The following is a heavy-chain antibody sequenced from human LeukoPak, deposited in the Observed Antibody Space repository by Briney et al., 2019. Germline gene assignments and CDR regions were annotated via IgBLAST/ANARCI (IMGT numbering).Heavy chain of an antibody. Sequence: ASVKVSCKASGYTFTSYGISWVRQAPGQGLEWMGWISAYNGNTNYAQKLQGRVTMTTDTSTSTAYMELGSLRSEDTAVYYCARAGCSSTSCYVGEIDYWGQGTLVTVSS. J-gene: IGHJ4*02. CDR2: ISAYNGNT. CDR3: ARAGCSSTSCYVGEIDY. V-gene: IGHV1-18*04. D-gene: IGHD2-2*01. CDR1: GYTFTSYG.